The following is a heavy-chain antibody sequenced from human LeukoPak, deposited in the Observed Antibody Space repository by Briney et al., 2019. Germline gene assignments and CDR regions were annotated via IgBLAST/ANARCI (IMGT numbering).Heavy chain of an antibody. Sequence: AGGSLRLSCAASGFTFSNYDMHWLRQATGKGLEWVSGIGIPGDTYYPDSVKGRFTISRENAKTSLYLQMNSLRAGDTAVYFCARAHVAAGLAFDIWGQGTMVTVSS. CDR3: ARAHVAAGLAFDI. CDR2: IGIPGDT. V-gene: IGHV3-13*01. D-gene: IGHD6-25*01. CDR1: GFTFSNYD. J-gene: IGHJ3*02.